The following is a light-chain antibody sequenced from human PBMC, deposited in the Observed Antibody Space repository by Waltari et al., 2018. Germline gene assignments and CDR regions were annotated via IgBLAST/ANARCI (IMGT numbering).Light chain of an antibody. V-gene: IGLV1-51*01. CDR3: ATCDNSLIEVV. Sequence: QSVLTQPPSVSAAPGPRVTISCSGSISNVGNYYVSWSHQLPGAAPKLLIYDDNKRPSGIPYRVSASEAGTSATLVITGLQIGDEADYYCATCDNSLIEVVFGGGTKLTVL. J-gene: IGLJ2*01. CDR1: ISNVGNYY. CDR2: DDN.